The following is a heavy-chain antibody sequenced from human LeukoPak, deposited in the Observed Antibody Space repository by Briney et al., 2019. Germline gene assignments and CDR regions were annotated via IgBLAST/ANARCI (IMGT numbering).Heavy chain of an antibody. CDR1: GGTFSSYA. Sequence: RASVKVSCKASGGTFSSYAISWVRQTPGQGLEWMGGIIPIFGTANYARKFQGRVTITADESTSTAYMELSSLRSEDTAVYYCAVGSGYYFDYWGQGTLVTVSS. CDR2: IIPIFGTA. D-gene: IGHD3-10*01. V-gene: IGHV1-69*13. J-gene: IGHJ4*02. CDR3: AVGSGYYFDY.